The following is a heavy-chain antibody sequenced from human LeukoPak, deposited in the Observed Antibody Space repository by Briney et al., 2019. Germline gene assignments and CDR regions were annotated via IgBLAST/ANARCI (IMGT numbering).Heavy chain of an antibody. V-gene: IGHV3-21*01. CDR1: GFTFSSYS. Sequence: GGSLRRSCAASGFTFSSYSMNWVRQAPGKGLEWVSSISSSSSYIYYADSVKGRFTVSRDNAKNSLYLQMNSLRAEDTAVYYCARVHTLITQGWFDYWGQGTLVTVSS. D-gene: IGHD3-16*01. CDR3: ARVHTLITQGWFDY. CDR2: ISSSSSYI. J-gene: IGHJ4*02.